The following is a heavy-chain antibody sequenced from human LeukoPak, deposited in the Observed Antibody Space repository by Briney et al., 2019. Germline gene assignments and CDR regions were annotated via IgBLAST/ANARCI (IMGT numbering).Heavy chain of an antibody. J-gene: IGHJ6*03. CDR3: ARDPVAGTGYYYYYMDV. CDR1: GYTFTGYY. CDR2: INPNSGGT. D-gene: IGHD6-19*01. Sequence: ASVKVPCKASGYTFTGYYMHWVRQAPGQGLEWMGWINPNSGGTNYAQKFQGRVTMTRDTSISTAYMELSRLRSDDTAVYYCARDPVAGTGYYYYYMDVWGKGTTVTVSS. V-gene: IGHV1-2*02.